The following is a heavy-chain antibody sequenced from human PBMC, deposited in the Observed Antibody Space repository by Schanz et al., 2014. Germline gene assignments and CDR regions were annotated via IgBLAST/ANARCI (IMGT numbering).Heavy chain of an antibody. V-gene: IGHV1-69*04. CDR3: ARGYGDSTTDF. J-gene: IGHJ4*02. Sequence: QVQLVQSGAEVKKPGSPVKVSCKSSGGTFSSYAISWVRQAPGQGLEWMGRIIPILGIANYAQNFQGRVTITADRSTSTAYMELSSLRSEDTAVYYCARGYGDSTTDFWGQGTLVTVSS. D-gene: IGHD4-17*01. CDR2: IIPILGIA. CDR1: GGTFSSYA.